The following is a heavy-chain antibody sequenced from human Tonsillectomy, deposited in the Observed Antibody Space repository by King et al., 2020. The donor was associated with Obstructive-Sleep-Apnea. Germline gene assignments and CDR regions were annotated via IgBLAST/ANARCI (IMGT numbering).Heavy chain of an antibody. CDR3: ARVGLYFRSTSCSYGMDV. CDR2: INHSGST. J-gene: IGHJ6*02. D-gene: IGHD2-2*01. V-gene: IGHV4-34*01. CDR1: GGSFSGYY. Sequence: VQLQQWGAGLLKPSETLSLTCAVYGGSFSGYYWSWIRQPPGKGLEWIGEINHSGSTNYNPSLKSRVTISVDTSKNQFSLKLSSVTAADTAVYYCARVGLYFRSTSCSYGMDVWGQGTTVTVSS.